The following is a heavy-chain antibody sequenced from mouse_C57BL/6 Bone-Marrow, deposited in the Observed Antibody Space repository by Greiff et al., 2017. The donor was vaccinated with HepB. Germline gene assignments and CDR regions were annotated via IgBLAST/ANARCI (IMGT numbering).Heavy chain of an antibody. CDR2: IYPGDGDT. Sequence: QVHVKQSGPELVKPGASVKISCKASGYAFSSSWMNWVKQRPGKGLEWIGRIYPGDGDTNYNGKFKGKATLTADKSSSTAYMQLSSLTSEDSAVYFCARGGVWYFDVWGTGTTVTVSS. CDR1: GYAFSSSW. CDR3: ARGGVWYFDV. J-gene: IGHJ1*03. V-gene: IGHV1-82*01.